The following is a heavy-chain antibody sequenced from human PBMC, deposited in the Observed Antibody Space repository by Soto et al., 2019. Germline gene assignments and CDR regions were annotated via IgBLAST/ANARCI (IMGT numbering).Heavy chain of an antibody. Sequence: QLQLQESGPGLVKPSETLSLSCTVSGGSISSSFYWGWIRQPPGKGLEWIGSIYATGNTYYNPSLTGRVTISADTSKNQFSLNLISVTAADTAVYYCRSSSRYSTDVWGQGATVTVSS. CDR1: GGSISSSFY. J-gene: IGHJ6*02. CDR3: RSSSRYSTDV. D-gene: IGHD6-13*01. CDR2: IYATGNT. V-gene: IGHV4-39*01.